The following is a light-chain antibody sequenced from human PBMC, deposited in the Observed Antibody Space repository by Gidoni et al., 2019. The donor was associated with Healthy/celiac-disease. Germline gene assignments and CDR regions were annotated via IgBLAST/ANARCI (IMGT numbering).Light chain of an antibody. CDR1: QSVSSN. Sequence: EIVMTQSPATLSVSPGARATLSCRASQSVSSNLARYQQKPGQAPRLLIYGASTRATGIPARFSGSGSGTEFTLTISSLQSEDFAVYYCQQYNNWTPWTFGQGTKVEIK. CDR2: GAS. V-gene: IGKV3-15*01. J-gene: IGKJ1*01. CDR3: QQYNNWTPWT.